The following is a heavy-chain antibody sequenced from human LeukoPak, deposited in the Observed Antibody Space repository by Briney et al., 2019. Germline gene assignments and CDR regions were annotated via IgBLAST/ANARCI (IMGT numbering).Heavy chain of an antibody. J-gene: IGHJ5*02. Sequence: ASVKVSCKASGYTFTSYDINWVRQATGQGLEWMGGIIPIFGTANYAQKFQGRVTITADKSTSTAYMELSSLRSEDTAVYYCAGGGRIAVVAFDPWGQGTLVTVSS. CDR3: AGGGRIAVVAFDP. CDR1: GYTFTSYD. V-gene: IGHV1-69*06. CDR2: IIPIFGTA. D-gene: IGHD6-19*01.